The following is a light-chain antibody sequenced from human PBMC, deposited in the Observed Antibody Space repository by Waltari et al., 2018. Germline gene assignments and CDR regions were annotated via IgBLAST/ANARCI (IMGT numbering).Light chain of an antibody. J-gene: IGLJ2*01. CDR2: DVG. CDR3: TSYGISSTL. V-gene: IGLV2-14*03. CDR1: SSDLGGFNS. Sequence: QSALTQPASVSGSPGQSITISCTGSSSDLGGFNSVSWYQQRPGKAPQLMISDVGNRPSGVSDRFSGSKSGNTASLTISGLQAEDEGDYYCTSYGISSTLFGGGTKLTVL.